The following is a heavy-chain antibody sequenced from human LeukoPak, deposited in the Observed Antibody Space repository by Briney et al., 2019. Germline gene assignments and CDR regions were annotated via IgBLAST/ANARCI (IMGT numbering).Heavy chain of an antibody. J-gene: IGHJ6*03. CDR1: GGSISSHY. D-gene: IGHD1-1*01. V-gene: IGHV4-59*11. CDR2: IFYSGST. Sequence: SETLPLTCTVSGGSISSHYWSWVRLSPAKGLEWIGYIFYSGSTDYSPSLTSRVTISIDTSKRYLSLNLSSATAADTAVYYCVKHGPGGRGYLDVWGVGTTVTVSS. CDR3: VKHGPGGRGYLDV.